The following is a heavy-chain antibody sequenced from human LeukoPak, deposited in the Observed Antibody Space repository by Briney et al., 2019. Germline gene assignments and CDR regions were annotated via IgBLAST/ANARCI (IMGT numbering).Heavy chain of an antibody. D-gene: IGHD3-10*01. CDR2: IWYDGSNK. Sequence: GRSLRLSCAASGFTFSSYGMHWVRQAPGKGLEWVAVIWYDGSNKYYADSVKGRFTISRDNSKDTLYLQMNSLRAEDTAVYYCARDRWMVRGVAPDYWGQGTLVTVSS. V-gene: IGHV3-33*01. CDR3: ARDRWMVRGVAPDY. J-gene: IGHJ4*02. CDR1: GFTFSSYG.